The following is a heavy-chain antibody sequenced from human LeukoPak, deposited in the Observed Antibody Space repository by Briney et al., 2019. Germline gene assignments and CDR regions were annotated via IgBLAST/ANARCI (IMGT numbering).Heavy chain of an antibody. V-gene: IGHV3-20*04. CDR1: GFTFDDYG. D-gene: IGHD2-2*01. CDR2: RNGGST. CDR3: ARVQGYCSSTSCYFDY. Sequence: GGSLRLSCAASGFTFDDYGRSWVRQAPGKGLEWVSGRNGGSTGYADSVKGRFTISRDNAKNSLYLQMNSLRAEDTALYYCARVQGYCSSTSCYFDYWGQGTLVTVSS. J-gene: IGHJ4*02.